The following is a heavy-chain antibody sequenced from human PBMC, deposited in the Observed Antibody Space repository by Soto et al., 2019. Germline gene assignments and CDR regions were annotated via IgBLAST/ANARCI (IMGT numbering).Heavy chain of an antibody. Sequence: TLSLTCAVSAGSISSSNWWTWVRQSPGQGLEWIGEIHHSGSTNYNPSLKSRVTMSIDKSKNQFSLKLTSVTAADTADYYCARTSYYDSSGYYNMDVWGQGTTVTVSS. J-gene: IGHJ6*02. CDR1: AGSISSSNW. D-gene: IGHD3-22*01. V-gene: IGHV4-4*02. CDR3: ARTSYYDSSGYYNMDV. CDR2: IHHSGST.